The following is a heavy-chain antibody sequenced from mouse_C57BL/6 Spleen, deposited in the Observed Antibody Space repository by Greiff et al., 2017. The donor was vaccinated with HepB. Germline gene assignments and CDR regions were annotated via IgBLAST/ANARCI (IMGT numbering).Heavy chain of an antibody. CDR2: IYPGDGDT. D-gene: IGHD1-1*01. CDR1: GYAFSSSW. Sequence: VQLQQSGPELVKPGASVKISCKASGYAFSSSWMNWVKQRPGKGLEWIGRIYPGDGDTNYNGKFKGKATLTADKSSSTAYMQLSSLTSEDSAVYFCARGGSSYGYYAMDYWGQGTSVTVSS. CDR3: ARGGSSYGYYAMDY. J-gene: IGHJ4*01. V-gene: IGHV1-82*01.